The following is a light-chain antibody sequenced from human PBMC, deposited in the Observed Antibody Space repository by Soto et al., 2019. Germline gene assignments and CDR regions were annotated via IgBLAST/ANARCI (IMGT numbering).Light chain of an antibody. CDR3: QQYGSSPMYT. CDR1: QSVSSSY. V-gene: IGKV3-20*01. CDR2: GAS. J-gene: IGKJ2*01. Sequence: EIVLTQSPGTLSLSPGERATLSCRASQSVSSSYLAWYQQKPGQAPRLLIYGASGRATGMPDRSSGSGSGTDFTLTISRLEPEDFAVYYCQQYGSSPMYTFGQGTKLEIK.